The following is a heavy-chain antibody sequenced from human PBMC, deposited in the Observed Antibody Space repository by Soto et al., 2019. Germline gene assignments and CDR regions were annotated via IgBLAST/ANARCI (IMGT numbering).Heavy chain of an antibody. CDR3: ARERPYYFDTSGYPHYCFDY. CDR1: GYIFTNYG. D-gene: IGHD3-22*01. CDR2: ISTSNGDT. Sequence: ASVKVSCKASGYIFTNYGINWVRQAPGQGLEWMGWISTSNGDTKYSQKVQGRVTMTTDTSTTTAYMELRSLRSDDTAMYYCARERPYYFDTSGYPHYCFDYWGQGTLVTVSS. V-gene: IGHV1-18*01. J-gene: IGHJ4*02.